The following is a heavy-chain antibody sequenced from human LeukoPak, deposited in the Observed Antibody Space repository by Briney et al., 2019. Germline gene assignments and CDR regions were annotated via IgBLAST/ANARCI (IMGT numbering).Heavy chain of an antibody. CDR1: GASINNYY. D-gene: IGHD3-10*01. Sequence: SETLSLTCTVSGASINNYYWSWIRQPPGKGLEWIGYIYYSGSTNYNPSLKSRVTISVDTSKNQFSLKLSSVTAADTAVYYCASTRITMVRGLVAGGWFDPWGQGTLVTVSS. CDR3: ASTRITMVRGLVAGGWFDP. CDR2: IYYSGST. J-gene: IGHJ5*02. V-gene: IGHV4-59*08.